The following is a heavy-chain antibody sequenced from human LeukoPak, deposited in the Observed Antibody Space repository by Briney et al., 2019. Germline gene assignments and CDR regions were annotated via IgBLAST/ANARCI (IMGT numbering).Heavy chain of an antibody. D-gene: IGHD1-26*01. J-gene: IGHJ4*02. CDR3: ASFPEGSGSYYSFDY. Sequence: ASVKVSCKASVYTFTVYYMHWVRQAPGQGVGWMGWINPNSGGTNYAQTFQGRVTMTRDTSISTAYMELSRLRSADTAVYYCASFPEGSGSYYSFDYWGQGTLVTVSS. V-gene: IGHV1-2*02. CDR2: INPNSGGT. CDR1: VYTFTVYY.